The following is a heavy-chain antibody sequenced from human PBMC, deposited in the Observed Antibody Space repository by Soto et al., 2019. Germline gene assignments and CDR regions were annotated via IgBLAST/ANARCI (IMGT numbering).Heavy chain of an antibody. CDR2: IKAGNDNT. CDR3: ARGDWWLFDY. J-gene: IGHJ4*02. V-gene: IGHV1-3*05. Sequence: QVQLVQSGAEEKKPGASVKVSCKASGYTFTSYAIHWVRQAPGQRLEWMGWIKAGNDNTKYSQKFQGRVTITRDTSASTAYMELSSLKSEDTAVYDCARGDWWLFDYWGQGTLVTVSS. CDR1: GYTFTSYA. D-gene: IGHD2-8*02.